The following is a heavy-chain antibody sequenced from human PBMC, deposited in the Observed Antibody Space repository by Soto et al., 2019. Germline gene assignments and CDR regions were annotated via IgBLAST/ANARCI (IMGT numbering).Heavy chain of an antibody. D-gene: IGHD1-26*01. Sequence: QVQLQESGPGLVKPSQTLSLTCSVSGASTVSHYHWTWIRQPPGNGLEWMGYIFNSGTTFYNPSLTSRLSISMDTSGNHFSLELRSVTAADTAVYYCALALGPTTGLDYWGQGTLVTVSS. CDR2: IFNSGTT. J-gene: IGHJ4*02. CDR3: ALALGPTTGLDY. V-gene: IGHV4-31*02. CDR1: GASTVSHYH.